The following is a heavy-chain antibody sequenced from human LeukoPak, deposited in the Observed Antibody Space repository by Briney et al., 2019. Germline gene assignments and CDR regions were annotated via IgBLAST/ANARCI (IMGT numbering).Heavy chain of an antibody. CDR3: AKDAIVRDYSNSDY. CDR2: INPNSGGT. Sequence: ASVKVSCKASGYTXTNYYIHWVRQAPGQGLEWMGWINPNSGGTNYAQKFQGRVTMTRDTSISTAYMELSRLTSDDTAVYYCAKDAIVRDYSNSDYWGQGTLVTVSS. CDR1: GYTXTNYY. V-gene: IGHV1-2*02. D-gene: IGHD4-11*01. J-gene: IGHJ4*02.